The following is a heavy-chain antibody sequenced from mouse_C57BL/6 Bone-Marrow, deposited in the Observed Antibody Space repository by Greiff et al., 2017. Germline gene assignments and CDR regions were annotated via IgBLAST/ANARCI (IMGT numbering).Heavy chain of an antibody. Sequence: VQLQQSGAELVRPGASVKLSCTASGFNIKDDYMHWVKQRPEQGLEWIGWIDPANGDTEYASKFQGKATIAADTSSNTAYLQLSSLTSEDTAVYYCTVRSHYYAMDDWGQGTSVTVSS. V-gene: IGHV14-4*01. CDR1: GFNIKDDY. CDR3: TVRSHYYAMDD. J-gene: IGHJ4*01. D-gene: IGHD1-1*01. CDR2: IDPANGDT.